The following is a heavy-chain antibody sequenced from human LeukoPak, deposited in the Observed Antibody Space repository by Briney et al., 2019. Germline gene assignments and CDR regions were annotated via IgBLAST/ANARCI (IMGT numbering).Heavy chain of an antibody. J-gene: IGHJ5*02. CDR2: IYYSGST. D-gene: IGHD6-19*01. Sequence: SDTLSLTCTVSGGSISSSSYYWVWIREPPGKGLEWIGSIYYSGSTYYNPSLKSRVTISVDTSKNQFSLKLSSVTAADTAVYYCARTYSSGWYGGNWFDPWGQGTLVTVSS. V-gene: IGHV4-39*01. CDR1: GGSISSSSYY. CDR3: ARTYSSGWYGGNWFDP.